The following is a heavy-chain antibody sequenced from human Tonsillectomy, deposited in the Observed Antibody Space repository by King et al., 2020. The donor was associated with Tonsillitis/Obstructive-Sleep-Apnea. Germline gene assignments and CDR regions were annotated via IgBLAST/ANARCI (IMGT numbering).Heavy chain of an antibody. D-gene: IGHD2-8*01. Sequence: VQLVESGGGLVQPGGSLRLSCAASGFTFSSYWMSWVRQAPGKGLEWVANIKQDGSEKYYVDSVKGRFTISRDNAKNSLYLQMNSLRAEDTAVYYCARGPPRLYCPNGVCLNWFDPWGQGTLVTVSS. J-gene: IGHJ5*02. V-gene: IGHV3-7*04. CDR1: GFTFSSYW. CDR2: IKQDGSEK. CDR3: ARGPPRLYCPNGVCLNWFDP.